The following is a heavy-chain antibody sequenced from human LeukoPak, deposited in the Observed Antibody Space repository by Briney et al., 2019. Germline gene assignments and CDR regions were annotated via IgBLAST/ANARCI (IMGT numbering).Heavy chain of an antibody. J-gene: IGHJ4*02. D-gene: IGHD1-26*01. V-gene: IGHV1-18*01. CDR1: GYTFTSYG. CDR3: ARGPDSGSYLVHFDY. Sequence: ASVKVSCKASGYTFTSYGISWVRQAPGQGLEWMGWISAYNGNTNYAQKLQGRVTMTTDTSTSTAYMELRSLRSDDTAVYYCARGPDSGSYLVHFDYWGQGTLVTVSS. CDR2: ISAYNGNT.